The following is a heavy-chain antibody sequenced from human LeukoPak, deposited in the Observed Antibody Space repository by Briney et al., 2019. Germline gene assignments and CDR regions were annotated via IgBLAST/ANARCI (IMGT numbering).Heavy chain of an antibody. Sequence: SETLSLTCTVSGGSISSGGYYWSWIRQHPGKGLEWIGYIYYSGSTYYNPSLKSRVTISVDTSKNQFSLELSSVTAADTAVYYCARDGGSGWFNYWGQGTLVTVSS. D-gene: IGHD6-19*01. CDR2: IYYSGST. V-gene: IGHV4-31*03. CDR1: GGSISSGGYY. CDR3: ARDGGSGWFNY. J-gene: IGHJ4*02.